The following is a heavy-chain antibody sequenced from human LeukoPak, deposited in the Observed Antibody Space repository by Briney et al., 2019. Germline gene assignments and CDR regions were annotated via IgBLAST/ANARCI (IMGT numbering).Heavy chain of an antibody. D-gene: IGHD3-10*01. CDR1: GYTFTGYY. CDR2: MNPNSGST. CDR3: ARGRAMVRGGKYYYYYMDV. V-gene: IGHV1-8*02. Sequence: GASVKVSCKASGYTFTGYYMHWVRQATGQGLEWMGWMNPNSGSTGYAQKFQGRVTMTRNTSISTAYMELSSLRSEDTAVYYCARGRAMVRGGKYYYYYMDVWGKGTTVTISS. J-gene: IGHJ6*03.